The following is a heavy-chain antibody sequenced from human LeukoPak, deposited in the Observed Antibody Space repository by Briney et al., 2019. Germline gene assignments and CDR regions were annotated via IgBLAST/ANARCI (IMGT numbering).Heavy chain of an antibody. CDR3: ASQWYYYDSSGLDAFDI. Sequence: SETLSLTCTVSGGSISKSSYYWGWIRQPPGKGLEWIGSIYYSGSAYYNPSLKSRVTISVGTSKSQFSLTLSSVTAADTAMYYCASQWYYYDSSGLDAFDIWGQGTMVTVSS. CDR2: IYYSGSA. D-gene: IGHD3-22*01. V-gene: IGHV4-39*01. CDR1: GGSISKSSYY. J-gene: IGHJ3*02.